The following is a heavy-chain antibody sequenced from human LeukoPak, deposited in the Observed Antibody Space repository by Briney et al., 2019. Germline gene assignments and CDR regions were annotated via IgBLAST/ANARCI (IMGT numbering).Heavy chain of an antibody. D-gene: IGHD3-22*01. V-gene: IGHV5-51*01. CDR2: IYPGDSDT. Sequence: GESLKISCKGSGYSFNSYWIGWVRQMPGKGLEWMGIIYPGDSDTRYSPSFQGQVTISADKSISTAYLQWSSLKASDTAMYYCATQGYYDSSGYGVWGQGTLVTVSS. CDR3: ATQGYYDSSGYGV. CDR1: GYSFNSYW. J-gene: IGHJ4*02.